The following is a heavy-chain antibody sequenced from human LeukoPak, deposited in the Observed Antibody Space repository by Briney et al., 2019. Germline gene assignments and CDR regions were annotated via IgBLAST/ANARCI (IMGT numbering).Heavy chain of an antibody. Sequence: SETLSLTCTVSGGSISSYYWSWIRQPPGKGLEWIGYIYYSGSTNYNPSLKSRVTISVDTSKNQFSLKLSSVTAADTAVYYCARGRRGIVVVPAAMRIGWFDPWGQGTLVTVSS. D-gene: IGHD2-2*01. CDR3: ARGRRGIVVVPAAMRIGWFDP. V-gene: IGHV4-59*12. CDR1: GGSISSYY. CDR2: IYYSGST. J-gene: IGHJ5*02.